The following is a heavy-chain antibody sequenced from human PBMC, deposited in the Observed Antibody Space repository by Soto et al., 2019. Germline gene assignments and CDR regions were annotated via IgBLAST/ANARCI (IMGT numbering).Heavy chain of an antibody. D-gene: IGHD3-10*01. CDR3: ARGTYNYGSGDFDY. CDR1: GFTVSSNY. CDR2: LYSDSST. V-gene: IGHV3-53*01. Sequence: GGSLRLSCVASGFTVSSNYMSWVRQAPGRGLEWLSVLYSDSSTYYADSVKGRFTISRDNSKNTLYLQMNSLRAEDTAVYYCARGTYNYGSGDFDYWGQGTLVTVSS. J-gene: IGHJ4*02.